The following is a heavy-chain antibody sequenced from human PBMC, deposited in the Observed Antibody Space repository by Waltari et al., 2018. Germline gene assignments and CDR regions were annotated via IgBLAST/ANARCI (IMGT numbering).Heavy chain of an antibody. CDR3: AIVGDPYAFDI. CDR1: GYTFNGHY. J-gene: IGHJ3*02. CDR2: LNHKSGGT. D-gene: IGHD4-17*01. V-gene: IGHV1-2*06. Sequence: QVQLVQYGAEVKETGASVKVSCTASGYTFNGHYKHLGRQAPGQGLGWMGRLNHKSGGTNYAQKFQGRVTMTRDPSISTAYMELSRLRSDDTAVYYCAIVGDPYAFDIWGQGTMVTVSS.